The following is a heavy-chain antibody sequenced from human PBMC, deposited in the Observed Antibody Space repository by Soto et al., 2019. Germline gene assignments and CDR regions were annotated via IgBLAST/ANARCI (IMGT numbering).Heavy chain of an antibody. CDR3: ARDPLDY. Sequence: EVRLVESGGDLVQSGGSLRLSCAASGFTLSRYWMTWVRQAPGKGLEWVANIKEDGSKAYYIDSVRGRFTISRDNAKNSLFLHMDSLRAEDTAVYYCARDPLDYWGQGTQVPVSS. CDR1: GFTLSRYW. J-gene: IGHJ4*02. CDR2: IKEDGSKA. V-gene: IGHV3-7*04.